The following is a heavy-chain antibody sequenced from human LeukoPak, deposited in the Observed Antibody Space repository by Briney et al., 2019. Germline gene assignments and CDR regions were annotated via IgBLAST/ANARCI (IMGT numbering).Heavy chain of an antibody. Sequence: GGSLRLSCAASGFTFSSYAMHWVRQAPGKGLEWVAVISYDGSNKYYADSVKGRFTISRDNSKSTVYLQMNSLRADDTAVYYCAKERQTGDYFTSDFWGQGTLVTVSS. CDR2: ISYDGSNK. D-gene: IGHD4-17*01. J-gene: IGHJ4*02. CDR3: AKERQTGDYFTSDF. CDR1: GFTFSSYA. V-gene: IGHV3-30-3*01.